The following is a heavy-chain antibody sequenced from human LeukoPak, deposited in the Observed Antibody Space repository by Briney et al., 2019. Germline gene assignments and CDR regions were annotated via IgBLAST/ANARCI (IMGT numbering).Heavy chain of an antibody. CDR1: GGSISYY. J-gene: IGHJ4*02. D-gene: IGHD2-2*01. V-gene: IGHV4-4*07. CDR2: IHTSGST. CDR3: ARGAYCSTINCYGFDY. Sequence: SETLSLTCSVSGGSISYYWSWIRQPAGQGLEWIGRIHTSGSTNYNPSLKSRLTLSVDTSKNQFSLKLSSVTAADTGVYYCARGAYCSTINCYGFDYWGQGTQVTASS.